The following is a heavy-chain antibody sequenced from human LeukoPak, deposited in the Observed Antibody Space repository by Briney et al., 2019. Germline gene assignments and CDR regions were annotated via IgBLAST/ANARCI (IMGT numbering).Heavy chain of an antibody. CDR1: GFTFSSYA. CDR2: ISYDGSNK. CDR3: AGELRYFHYGMDV. D-gene: IGHD3-9*01. J-gene: IGHJ6*02. Sequence: GRSLRLSCAASGFTFSSYAMHWVRQAPGKGLEWVAVISYDGSNKYYADSVKGRFTISRDNSKNTLYLQMNSLRAEDTAVYYCAGELRYFHYGMDVWGQGTTVTVSS. V-gene: IGHV3-30-3*01.